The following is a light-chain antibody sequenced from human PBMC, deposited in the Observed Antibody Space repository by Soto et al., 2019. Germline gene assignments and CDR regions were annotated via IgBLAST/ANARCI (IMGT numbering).Light chain of an antibody. Sequence: DIQMTQSPSSLSASVGDRVTITCRASQSISPFLNWYQQKPGKAPKLLIFAASSLQSGGPSRFSGSGSGTDFTLTITSLHPEDFATYYCQQTYSILPYTFGQGTKLEIK. CDR3: QQTYSILPYT. CDR2: AAS. V-gene: IGKV1-39*01. J-gene: IGKJ2*01. CDR1: QSISPF.